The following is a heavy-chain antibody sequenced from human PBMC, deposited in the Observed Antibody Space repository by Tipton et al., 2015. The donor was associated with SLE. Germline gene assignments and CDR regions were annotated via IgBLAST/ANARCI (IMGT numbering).Heavy chain of an antibody. J-gene: IGHJ4*02. CDR3: ASAAVAGHLDY. CDR2: IYYSGST. Sequence: TLSLTCTVSGGSISSSSYYWGWIRQPPGKGLEWIGSIYYSGSTYYNPSLKSRVTISVDTSKNQFSLKLSSVTAADTAVYYCASAAVAGHLDYWGQGTLVTVSS. CDR1: GGSISSSSYY. V-gene: IGHV4-39*07. D-gene: IGHD6-19*01.